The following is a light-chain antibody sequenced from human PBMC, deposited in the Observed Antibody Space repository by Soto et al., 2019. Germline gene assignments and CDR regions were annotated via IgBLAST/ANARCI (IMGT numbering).Light chain of an antibody. Sequence: ALTQPASVSGSPGQSITISCTGTSSDVGGYNYVSWYQQHPGKAPKPMIYDVSNRPSGVSNRFSGSKSGNTASLTISGLQAEDEADYYCSSYTSSSTLYVFGTGTKVTVL. CDR2: DVS. CDR1: SSDVGGYNY. V-gene: IGLV2-14*01. CDR3: SSYTSSSTLYV. J-gene: IGLJ1*01.